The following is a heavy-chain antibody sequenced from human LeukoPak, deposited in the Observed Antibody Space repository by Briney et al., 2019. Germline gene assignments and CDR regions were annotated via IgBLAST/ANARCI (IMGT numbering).Heavy chain of an antibody. D-gene: IGHD4-23*01. J-gene: IGHJ6*02. CDR2: IYSGGST. CDR3: ARVTLYYYYGMDV. CDR1: GFTVSSNY. Sequence: GESLRLSCAASGFTVSSNYMSWVRQAPGKGLEWVSVIYSGGSTYYADSVKGRFTISRHNSKNTLYLQMNSLRAEDTAVYYCARVTLYYYYGMDVWGQGTTVTVSS. V-gene: IGHV3-53*04.